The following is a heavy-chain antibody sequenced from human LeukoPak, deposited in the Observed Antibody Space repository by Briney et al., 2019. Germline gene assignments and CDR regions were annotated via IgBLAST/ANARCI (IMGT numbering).Heavy chain of an antibody. CDR3: ARGYWAHGMNV. Sequence: SQTLSLTCAISGDSVSINSAAWNWIRQSPSRGLEWLGRAYYTSKWITNYAVSVRGRITVNPNTSNNQFSLQLNSVTPEDTAVYYCARGYWAHGMNVWGPGTTVTVSS. CDR1: GDSVSINSAA. CDR2: AYYTSKWIT. D-gene: IGHD6-13*01. J-gene: IGHJ6*02. V-gene: IGHV6-1*01.